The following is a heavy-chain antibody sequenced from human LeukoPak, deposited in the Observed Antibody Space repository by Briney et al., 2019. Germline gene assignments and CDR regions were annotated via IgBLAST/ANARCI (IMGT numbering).Heavy chain of an antibody. V-gene: IGHV3-21*01. CDR3: ASEGRITMVRGVIIPNFDY. CDR1: GFTFSSYS. J-gene: IGHJ4*02. D-gene: IGHD3-10*01. CDR2: ISSSSSYI. Sequence: PGGSLRLSCAASGFTFSSYSMNWVRQAPGKGLEWVSSISSSSSYIYYADSVKGRFTISRDNAKNSLYLQMNSLRAEDTAVYYCASEGRITMVRGVIIPNFDYWGQGTLATVSS.